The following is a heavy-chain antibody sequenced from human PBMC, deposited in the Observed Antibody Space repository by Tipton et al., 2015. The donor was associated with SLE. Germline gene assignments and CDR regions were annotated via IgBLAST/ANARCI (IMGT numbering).Heavy chain of an antibody. V-gene: IGHV4-30-4*01. CDR3: ARDLESSSLPVWYFDL. J-gene: IGHJ2*01. D-gene: IGHD6-13*01. Sequence: TLSLTCTVSGGSISSGDYYWSWIRQPPGKGLEWIGYIYYSGSTYYNPSLKSRVTISVDTSKNQFSLKLSSVTAADTAVYYCARDLESSSLPVWYFDLWGRGTLVTVSS. CDR2: IYYSGST. CDR1: GGSISSGDYY.